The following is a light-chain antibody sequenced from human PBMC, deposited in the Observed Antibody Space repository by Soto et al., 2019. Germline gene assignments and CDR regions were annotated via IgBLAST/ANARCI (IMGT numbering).Light chain of an antibody. V-gene: IGLV2-14*01. CDR1: SSDVGGYNY. J-gene: IGLJ1*01. Sequence: SALTQPASVSGSPGQSITISCTGTSSDVGGYNYVSWYQQHPGKAPKLMIYDVRNRPSGVSNRFSGSKSVNTASLTISGLQAKDEADYYCSSYTTVSTYVFGTGTKLTVL. CDR3: SSYTTVSTYV. CDR2: DVR.